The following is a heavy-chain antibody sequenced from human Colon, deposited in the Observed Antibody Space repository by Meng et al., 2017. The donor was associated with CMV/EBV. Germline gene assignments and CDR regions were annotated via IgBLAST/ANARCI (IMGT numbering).Heavy chain of an antibody. V-gene: IGHV3-21*06. CDR3: SRGQDFVVVPTPKNFFDS. CDR1: GFSFSIDS. CDR2: ISSAGIYT. Sequence: GESLKISCAASGFSFSIDSMNWVRQAPGKGLEWIATISSAGIYTYYAASVKGRFTISRDNAKSTVFLQMNSLRAEDTAVYYCSRGQDFVVVPTPKNFFDSWGQGTLVTVSS. J-gene: IGHJ5*01. D-gene: IGHD2-2*01.